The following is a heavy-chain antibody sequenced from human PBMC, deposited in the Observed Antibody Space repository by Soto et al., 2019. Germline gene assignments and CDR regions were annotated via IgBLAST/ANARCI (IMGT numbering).Heavy chain of an antibody. D-gene: IGHD4-17*01. CDR3: ARGRLPNEY. CDR1: GFTLSTYD. V-gene: IGHV3-30*03. Sequence: QVQLVASGGGVVQPGRSLRLSCAASGFTLSTYDMHWVRQAPGKGLEWVTLMSFDESNKYYADSVKGRFTISRDNSKNTLYLQMNSLRAEDTAVYYCARGRLPNEYWGQGTLVTVSS. CDR2: MSFDESNK. J-gene: IGHJ4*02.